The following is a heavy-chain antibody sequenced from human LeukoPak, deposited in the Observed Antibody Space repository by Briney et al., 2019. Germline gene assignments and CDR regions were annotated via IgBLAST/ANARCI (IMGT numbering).Heavy chain of an antibody. CDR1: GFTFSSYA. CDR2: ISGSGGST. V-gene: IGHV3-23*01. CDR3: AKDGSGSYYSND. Sequence: GGSLRLSCAASGFTFSSYAMSWVRQAPGKGLEWVSAISGSGGSTYYADSVKGRFTISRDNSKNTLYLQMNNLRAEDTAVYYCAKDGSGSYYSNDWGQGTLVTVSS. D-gene: IGHD3-10*01. J-gene: IGHJ4*02.